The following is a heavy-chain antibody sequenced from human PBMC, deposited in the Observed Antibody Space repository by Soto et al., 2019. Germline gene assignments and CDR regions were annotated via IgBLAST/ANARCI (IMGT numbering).Heavy chain of an antibody. D-gene: IGHD5-18*01. CDR2: MNPNSGNT. Sequence: VKVSCKASGYTFTSYDINWVRQATGQGLEWMGWMNPNSGNTGYAQKFQGRVTMTRNTSISTAYMELSSLRSEDTAVYYCASGYSYGAAAFDIWGQGTMVTVSS. J-gene: IGHJ3*02. CDR3: ASGYSYGAAAFDI. CDR1: GYTFTSYD. V-gene: IGHV1-8*01.